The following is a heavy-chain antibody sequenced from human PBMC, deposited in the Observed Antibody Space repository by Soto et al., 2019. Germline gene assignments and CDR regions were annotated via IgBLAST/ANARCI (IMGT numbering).Heavy chain of an antibody. D-gene: IGHD2-2*01. V-gene: IGHV3-23*01. CDR3: VPLCRYCSTATPS. J-gene: IGHJ4*02. Sequence: EVQLLESGGGLGQPGGSLRLSCAASGFTFSTYAMSWVRQAPRKGLEWVSAISGNGGDYTYYADSVKGRFTISRDNSKNTLYLQMNSLRAEDTAVYYCVPLCRYCSTATPSWGQGTLVTVSS. CDR1: GFTFSTYA. CDR2: ISGNGGDYT.